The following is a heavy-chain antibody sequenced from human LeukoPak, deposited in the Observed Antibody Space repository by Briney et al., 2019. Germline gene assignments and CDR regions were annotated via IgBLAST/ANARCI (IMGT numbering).Heavy chain of an antibody. CDR1: GFTFSSYA. CDR3: ARTERNGWNWFDP. D-gene: IGHD1-1*01. V-gene: IGHV3-7*01. J-gene: IGHJ5*02. CDR2: IRQDGSEK. Sequence: PGGSLRLSCAASGFTFSSYAMSWVRQAPGKGLEWVANIRQDGSEKYYVDSVKGRLTISRDNAKKSLYLQMNSLRAEDTAVYYCARTERNGWNWFDPWGQGTLVTVSS.